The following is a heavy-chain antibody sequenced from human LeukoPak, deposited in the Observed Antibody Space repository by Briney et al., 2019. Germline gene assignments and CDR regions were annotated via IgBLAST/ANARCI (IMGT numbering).Heavy chain of an antibody. CDR2: ISPSGGST. CDR1: GYTFTSNY. D-gene: IGHD3-10*01. Sequence: GASVKVSCKAFGYTFTSNYMHWVRQAPGQGPEWMGVISPSGGSTTYAQKFQGRVTLTRDMSTSTDYLELSSLRSEDTAVYYCASVGWQLWFADDAFDIWGQGTMVTVSS. J-gene: IGHJ3*02. CDR3: ASVGWQLWFADDAFDI. V-gene: IGHV1-46*01.